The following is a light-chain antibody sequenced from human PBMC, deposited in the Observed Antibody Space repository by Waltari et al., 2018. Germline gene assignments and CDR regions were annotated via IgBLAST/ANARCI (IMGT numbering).Light chain of an antibody. CDR2: DAS. CDR1: QSVSSY. CDR3: QQRSNWPPEN. V-gene: IGKV3-11*01. Sequence: EIVLTQSPATLSLSPGERATLSCRASQSVSSYLVWYQQKPGQAPRLLIYDASNRATGIPARFSGSGSGTDFTLTISSLEPEDFAVYYCQQRSNWPPENFGGGTKVEIK. J-gene: IGKJ4*01.